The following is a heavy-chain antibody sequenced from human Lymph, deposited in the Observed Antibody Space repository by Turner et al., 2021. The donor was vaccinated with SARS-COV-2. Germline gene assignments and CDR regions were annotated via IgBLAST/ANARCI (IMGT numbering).Heavy chain of an antibody. CDR2: ISGDGGST. D-gene: IGHD5-12*01. CDR3: AKEGLSGRRLQFVPYFAY. J-gene: IGHJ4*02. Sequence: EVQLVEPGGAVVQPGGSLRLSCAPSGSTLDDYAMHWVRQAPGKGLEWVSLISGDGGSTYYADSVKGRFTISRDDSKNSLYLQINSLRTEDTALYYCAKEGLSGRRLQFVPYFAYWGQGTLVSVSS. CDR1: GSTLDDYA. V-gene: IGHV3-43*02.